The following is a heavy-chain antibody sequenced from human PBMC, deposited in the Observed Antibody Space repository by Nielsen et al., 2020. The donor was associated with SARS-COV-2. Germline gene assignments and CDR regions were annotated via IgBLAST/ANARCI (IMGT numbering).Heavy chain of an antibody. CDR2: INPSGGST. CDR3: ARDRSYYYDPEVGGAFDI. Sequence: ASVKVSCKASGYTFTSYYMHWVRQAPGQGLEWMGIINPSGGSTSYAQKFQGRVTITADKSTSTAYMELSSLRSEDTAVYYCARDRSYYYDPEVGGAFDIWGQGTMVTVSS. CDR1: GYTFTSYY. V-gene: IGHV1-46*01. J-gene: IGHJ3*02. D-gene: IGHD3-22*01.